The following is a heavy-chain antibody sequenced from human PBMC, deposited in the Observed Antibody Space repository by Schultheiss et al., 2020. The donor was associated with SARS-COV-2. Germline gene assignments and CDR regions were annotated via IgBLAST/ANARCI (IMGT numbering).Heavy chain of an antibody. J-gene: IGHJ4*02. Sequence: GGSLRLSCAASGFTFSSYAMSWVRQAPGKGLEWVSYISSSSSTIYYADSVKGRFTISRDNAKNSLYLQMNSLRAEDTAVYYCAREWVGATDYWGQGTLVTVSS. CDR1: GFTFSSYA. CDR2: ISSSSSTI. CDR3: AREWVGATDY. D-gene: IGHD1-26*01. V-gene: IGHV3-48*04.